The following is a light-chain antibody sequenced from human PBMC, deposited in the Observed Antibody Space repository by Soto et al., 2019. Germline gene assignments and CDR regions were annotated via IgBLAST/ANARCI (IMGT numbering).Light chain of an antibody. Sequence: DIQLTQSPSFLSASVGDRVTITCRASQGIGSSLAWYQQKPGKAPKLLMYGASTLERGVPSRFSGSGSGTEFTLTISSLQPEDFATYYCQQVNTYSSTFGPGTKVDIK. CDR2: GAS. CDR3: QQVNTYSST. J-gene: IGKJ3*01. CDR1: QGIGSS. V-gene: IGKV1-9*01.